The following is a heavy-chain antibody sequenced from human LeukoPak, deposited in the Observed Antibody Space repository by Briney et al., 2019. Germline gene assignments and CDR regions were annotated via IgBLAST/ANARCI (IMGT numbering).Heavy chain of an antibody. Sequence: GESLKIPCKGSGYSFTSYWIGWVRQMPGKGLEWMGIIYPGDSDTRYSPSFQGQVTISADKSISTAYLQWSSLKASDTAMYYCARSSIGYYYYYYMDVWGKGTTVTVSS. CDR1: GYSFTSYW. CDR2: IYPGDSDT. J-gene: IGHJ6*03. V-gene: IGHV5-51*01. CDR3: ARSSIGYYYYYYMDV. D-gene: IGHD6-6*01.